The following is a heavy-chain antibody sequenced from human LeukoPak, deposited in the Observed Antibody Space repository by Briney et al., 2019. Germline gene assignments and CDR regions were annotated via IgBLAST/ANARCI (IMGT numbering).Heavy chain of an antibody. CDR2: KNQDGSEK. J-gene: IGHJ4*02. V-gene: IGHV3-7*04. CDR3: ARDIYGGHDY. Sequence: PGGSLRLSCAASGFTFSNYWMSGVRQAPGKGLEWVANKNQDGSEKSYVDSVEGRFTISRDNAKKSLYLHVNSLRAEDTAVYYCARDIYGGHDYWGQGTLLTVSS. CDR1: GFTFSNYW. D-gene: IGHD2-21*01.